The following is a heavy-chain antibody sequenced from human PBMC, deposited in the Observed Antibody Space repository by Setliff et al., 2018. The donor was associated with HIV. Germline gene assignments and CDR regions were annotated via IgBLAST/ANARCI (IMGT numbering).Heavy chain of an antibody. D-gene: IGHD1-1*01. J-gene: IGHJ4*02. Sequence: ASVKVSCKASGGTFKIHWVRQAPGQGPEWVAWISGNTGDTHYIESIQGRVTLSTDKITTTVYMELRNLRSDDTAIYYCVRNSFPVGVTGTGPLFDYWGQGTLVTVSS. CDR2: ISGNTGDT. V-gene: IGHV1-18*01. CDR1: GGTFKI. CDR3: VRNSFPVGVTGTGPLFDY.